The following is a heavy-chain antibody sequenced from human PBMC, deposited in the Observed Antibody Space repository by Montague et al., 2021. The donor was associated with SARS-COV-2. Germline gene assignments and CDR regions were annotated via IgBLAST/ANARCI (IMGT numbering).Heavy chain of an antibody. CDR1: GFSLSTSGVG. CDR3: AHSKSSGWYGDWFDP. CDR2: IYWDDDR. D-gene: IGHD6-19*01. V-gene: IGHV2-5*02. Sequence: PALVKPTQTLTLTCTFSGFSLSTSGVGVGWIRQPPGKALEWLALIYWDDDRRYSPSLKSRLTITKDTSKNQVVLTMTNMDPVDTATYYCAHSKSSGWYGDWFDPWGQGTLVTVSS. J-gene: IGHJ5*02.